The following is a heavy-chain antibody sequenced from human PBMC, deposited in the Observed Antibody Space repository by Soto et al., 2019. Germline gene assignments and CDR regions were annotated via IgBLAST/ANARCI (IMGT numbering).Heavy chain of an antibody. CDR3: AHRRKAQIVATGFDY. D-gene: IGHD5-12*01. Sequence: QITLKESGPTLVKPTQTLTLTCTFSGFSVISSGEGVGFIRQPPGKALEWLALLYWDDDKRYSPSLKSRLTIPKDTSKHQVVLTITNTDPVDTATYYCAHRRKAQIVATGFDYWGQGTLVTVCS. V-gene: IGHV2-5*02. CDR1: GFSVISSGEG. J-gene: IGHJ4*02. CDR2: LYWDDDK.